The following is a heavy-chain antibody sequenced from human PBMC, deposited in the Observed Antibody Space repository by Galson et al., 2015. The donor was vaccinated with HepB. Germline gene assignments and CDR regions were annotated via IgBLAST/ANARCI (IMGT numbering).Heavy chain of an antibody. CDR2: VNHGGTT. D-gene: IGHD1-26*01. CDR3: ARSRSGMYRLIYFDS. Sequence: SETLSLTCVVSGGSLGGHYWSWIRQSPGKGLQWLGEVNHGGTTKYNRSLQSRITVSIDTPKNLFSLTLKSVTAADTALYYCARSRSGMYRLIYFDSWGQGTLVTVSS. J-gene: IGHJ4*02. V-gene: IGHV4-34*01. CDR1: GGSLGGHY.